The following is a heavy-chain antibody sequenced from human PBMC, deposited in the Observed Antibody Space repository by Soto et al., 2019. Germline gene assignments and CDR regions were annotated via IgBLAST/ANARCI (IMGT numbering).Heavy chain of an antibody. CDR2: IYPGDSDT. CDR1: GYSFTSYW. D-gene: IGHD2-21*02. V-gene: IGHV5-51*01. J-gene: IGHJ5*02. CDR3: ARSRIKYCGGDCYSNNWFDP. Sequence: PGESLKISCKGSGYSFTSYWIGWVRQMPGKGLEWMGIIYPGDSDTRYSPSFQGQVTISADKSISTAYLQWSSLKASDTAMYYCARSRIKYCGGDCYSNNWFDPWGQGTLVTVSS.